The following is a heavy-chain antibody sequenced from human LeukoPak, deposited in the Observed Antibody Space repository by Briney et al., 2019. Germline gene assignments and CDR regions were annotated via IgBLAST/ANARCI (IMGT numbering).Heavy chain of an antibody. D-gene: IGHD6-19*01. V-gene: IGHV1-8*01. CDR1: GYTFTSYD. CDR2: MNPNSGST. CDR3: AREEKGSGSFDY. Sequence: GASVNVSCKASGYTFTSYDINWVRQATGQGLEWMGWMNPNSGSTGYAQKFQGRVTMTRNTSISTAYMELSSLRSEDTAVYYCAREEKGSGSFDYWGQGTLVTVSS. J-gene: IGHJ4*02.